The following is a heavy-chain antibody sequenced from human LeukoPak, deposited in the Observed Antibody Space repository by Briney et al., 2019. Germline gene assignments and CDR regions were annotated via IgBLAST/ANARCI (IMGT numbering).Heavy chain of an antibody. CDR1: GYSFTSYW. J-gene: IGHJ4*02. Sequence: GESLKISCKGSGYSFTSYWISWVRQMPGKGLEWMGRIDPSDSYTNYSPSFQGHVTISADKSISTAYLQWSSLKASDTAMYYRARLGPDSSGQNQGSDYWGQGTLVTVSS. CDR3: ARLGPDSSGQNQGSDY. CDR2: IDPSDSYT. V-gene: IGHV5-10-1*01. D-gene: IGHD3-22*01.